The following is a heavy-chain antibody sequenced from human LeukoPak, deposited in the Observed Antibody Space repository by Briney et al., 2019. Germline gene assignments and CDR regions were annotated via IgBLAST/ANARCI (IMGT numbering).Heavy chain of an antibody. CDR2: ISGNGGST. CDR3: AKTSSSWYSISYYFDY. CDR1: GFTFSSYA. D-gene: IGHD6-13*01. J-gene: IGHJ4*02. V-gene: IGHV3-23*01. Sequence: GGSLRLSCAASGFTFSSYAMSWVRQAPGKGLEWVSAISGNGGSTYYADSVKGRFTISRDNSKNTLYLQMNSLRAEDTAVYYCAKTSSSWYSISYYFDYWGQGTLVTVSS.